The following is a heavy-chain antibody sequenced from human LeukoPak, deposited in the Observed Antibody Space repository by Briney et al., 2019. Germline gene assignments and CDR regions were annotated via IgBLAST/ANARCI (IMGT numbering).Heavy chain of an antibody. J-gene: IGHJ6*03. CDR2: ITTTSSYI. CDR3: ARDGGTTTPPSYYYDYYMDV. V-gene: IGHV3-21*01. CDR1: GFTFSSHN. D-gene: IGHD1-1*01. Sequence: GGSLRLSCAASGFTFSSHNMNWVRQAPGKGLEWVSYITTTSSYIYYADSVKGRFTISRDNAKNSLYLQMDSLRAEDTAVYYCARDGGTTTPPSYYYDYYMDVWGKGTTVTVSS.